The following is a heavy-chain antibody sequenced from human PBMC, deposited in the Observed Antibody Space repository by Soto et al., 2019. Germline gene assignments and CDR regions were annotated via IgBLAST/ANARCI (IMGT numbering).Heavy chain of an antibody. CDR2: INSDGSVT. D-gene: IGHD6-13*01. CDR1: GFTFSNYW. CDR3: ARGLIVAAGVDY. J-gene: IGHJ4*02. V-gene: IGHV3-74*01. Sequence: EVQLVESGGGLVQPGGSLRLSCAASGFTFSNYWMHWVRQAPGKGLVWVSHINSDGSVTSYADSVKGRFTISRAKNTLYLQMNSLRAEDTAVYYCARGLIVAAGVDYWGQGTLVTVS.